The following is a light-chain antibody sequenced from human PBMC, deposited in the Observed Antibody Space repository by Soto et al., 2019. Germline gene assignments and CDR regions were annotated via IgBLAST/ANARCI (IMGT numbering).Light chain of an antibody. V-gene: IGKV3-20*01. CDR1: QSVSSSY. Sequence: EIVLTQSPGTLSLSPGERATLSCRASQSVSSSYLAWYQQKPGQAPRLLIYGASSRATGIPDRFSGSGSGTELTITISRLEPEDFAVYYCQQYGSSPLTFGGGTKVEIK. J-gene: IGKJ4*01. CDR2: GAS. CDR3: QQYGSSPLT.